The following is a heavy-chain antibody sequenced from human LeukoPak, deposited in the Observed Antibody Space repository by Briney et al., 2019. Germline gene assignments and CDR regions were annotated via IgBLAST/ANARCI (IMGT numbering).Heavy chain of an antibody. D-gene: IGHD3-22*01. CDR2: IYYSGST. J-gene: IGHJ4*02. CDR1: GGSISSSSYY. V-gene: IGHV4-39*01. CDR3: ARLFGKITYYYDSSGSSGEDY. Sequence: SETLSLTCTVSGGSISSSSYYWGWIRQPPGKGLEWIGSIYYSGSTYYNPSLKSRVTISVDTSKNQFSLKLSSVTAADTAVYYCARLFGKITYYYDSSGSSGEDYWGQGTLVTVSS.